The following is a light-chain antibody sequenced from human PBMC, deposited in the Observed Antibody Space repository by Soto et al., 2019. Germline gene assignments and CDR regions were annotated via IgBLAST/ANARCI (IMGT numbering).Light chain of an antibody. CDR2: KAS. V-gene: IGKV1-5*03. CDR3: QQYNTFWT. CDR1: QSISSW. Sequence: DIQMNQSPSTLAASVGDRVTITVRASQSISSWLAWYQQKPGKAPKLLIYKASSLESGVPSRFSGSGSGTEFTLTISSLQPDDFATYYCQQYNTFWTFGPGTKV. J-gene: IGKJ1*01.